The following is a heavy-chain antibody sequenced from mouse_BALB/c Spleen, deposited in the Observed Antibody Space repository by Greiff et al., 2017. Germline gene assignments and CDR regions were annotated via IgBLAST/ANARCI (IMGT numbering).Heavy chain of an antibody. CDR1: GFTFSDYY. J-gene: IGHJ2*01. D-gene: IGHD2-1*01. V-gene: IGHV5-4*02. CDR3: ARVYYGTHTDY. CDR2: ISDGGSYT. Sequence: EVQRVESGGGLVKPGGSLKLSCAASGFTFSDYYMHWVRQTPEKRLEWVATISDGGSYTYYPDSVKGRFTISRDNANNNLYLQMSSLKSEDTAIYYCARVYYGTHTDYWGQGTTLTVSA.